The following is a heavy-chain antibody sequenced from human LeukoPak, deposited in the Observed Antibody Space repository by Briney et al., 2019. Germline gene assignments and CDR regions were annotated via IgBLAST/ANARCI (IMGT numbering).Heavy chain of an antibody. CDR1: GFTLSTYY. Sequence: GGSLRLSCAASGFTLSTYYMSWVRQAPGKGLEWVVNIKQDGTGESYVDSVKGRFTISRDNTKNSLYLQMNSLKVEDTAVYYCARDRRAEDTPYNWFDPWGQGTLVTVSS. J-gene: IGHJ5*02. D-gene: IGHD6-25*01. CDR2: IKQDGTGE. CDR3: ARDRRAEDTPYNWFDP. V-gene: IGHV3-7*01.